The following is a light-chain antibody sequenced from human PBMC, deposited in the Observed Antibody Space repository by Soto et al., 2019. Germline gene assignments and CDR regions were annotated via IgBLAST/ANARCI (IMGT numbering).Light chain of an antibody. J-gene: IGKJ3*01. V-gene: IGKV1-39*01. CDR3: QQSYSTLT. Sequence: DIQMTQSPSILSASVRDRATIPCRTNQTISDYVKWHQHKPGKAPKLLISAASRVQSGVPSRFSGSGSGTDFTITISSLQPEDFATYYCQQSYSTLTFGPGTKVDIK. CDR1: QTISDY. CDR2: AAS.